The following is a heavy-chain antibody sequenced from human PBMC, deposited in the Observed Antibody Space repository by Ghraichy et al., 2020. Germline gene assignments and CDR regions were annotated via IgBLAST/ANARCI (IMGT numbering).Heavy chain of an antibody. V-gene: IGHV3-30-3*01. D-gene: IGHD6-13*01. J-gene: IGHJ6*02. Sequence: GGSLRLSCAASGFTFSSYAMHWVRQAPGKGLEWVAVISYDGSNKYYADSVKGRFTISRDNSKNTLYLQMNSLRAEDTAVYYCARDPEIAAAGTIHYYYGMDVWGQGTTVTVSS. CDR1: GFTFSSYA. CDR2: ISYDGSNK. CDR3: ARDPEIAAAGTIHYYYGMDV.